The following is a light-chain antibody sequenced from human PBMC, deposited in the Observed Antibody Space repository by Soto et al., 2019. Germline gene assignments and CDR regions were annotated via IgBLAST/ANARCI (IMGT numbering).Light chain of an antibody. Sequence: DIHMTQSPSSLSASVGYRFTITCRASQSISSYLNWYQQKPGKAPELLIHAASSLQSGVPSRLSGSGSGTALTLTISSLQPEDFATYYCQQYNSYWTFGQGTKVDIK. CDR2: AAS. CDR1: QSISSY. V-gene: IGKV1-39*01. J-gene: IGKJ1*01. CDR3: QQYNSYWT.